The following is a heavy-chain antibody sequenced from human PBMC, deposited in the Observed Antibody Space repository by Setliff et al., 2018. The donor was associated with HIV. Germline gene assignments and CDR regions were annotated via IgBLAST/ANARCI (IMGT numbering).Heavy chain of an antibody. CDR2: ISSSGSTL. Sequence: GGSLRLSCAASGFTFSDYYMSWIRQAPGKGLEWVSYISSSGSTLYHADSVKGRFTISRDNAKKSLYLQMNNLRAEDTAVYYCAKCNNPGYSSSWYNYYGMDVWGQGTTVTVSS. CDR3: AKCNNPGYSSSWYNYYGMDV. J-gene: IGHJ6*02. D-gene: IGHD6-13*01. CDR1: GFTFSDYY. V-gene: IGHV3-11*01.